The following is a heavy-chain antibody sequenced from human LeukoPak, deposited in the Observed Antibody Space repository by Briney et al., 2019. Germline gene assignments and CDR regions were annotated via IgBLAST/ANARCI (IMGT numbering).Heavy chain of an antibody. CDR1: GFTFSGYG. CDR3: AKGSGRGYSYGLEY. D-gene: IGHD5-18*01. V-gene: IGHV3-23*01. Sequence: GGSLRLSCAASGFTFSGYGMTWVRQAPGKGPEWVSLISGSAGSTYYADSVKGRFSISRDNSKNTMYLQMNSLRAEDTAVYYCAKGSGRGYSYGLEYWGQGTLVTVSS. J-gene: IGHJ4*02. CDR2: ISGSAGST.